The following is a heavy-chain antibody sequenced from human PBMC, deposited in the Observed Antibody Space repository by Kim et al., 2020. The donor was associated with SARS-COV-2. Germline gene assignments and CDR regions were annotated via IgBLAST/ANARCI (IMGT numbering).Heavy chain of an antibody. CDR2: ISWDGGST. Sequence: GGSLRLSCAASGFTFDDYAMHWVRQAPGKGLEWASTISWDGGSTYYADSVKGRFTISRDNSKNSLYLQMNSLRAEDTALYYCAKPLSGYFADPYGMDVWGQGTTVTVSS. D-gene: IGHD3-22*01. CDR3: AKPLSGYFADPYGMDV. V-gene: IGHV3-43D*03. CDR1: GFTFDDYA. J-gene: IGHJ6*02.